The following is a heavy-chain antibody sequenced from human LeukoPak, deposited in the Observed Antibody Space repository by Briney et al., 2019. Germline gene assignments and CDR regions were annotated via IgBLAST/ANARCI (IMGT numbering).Heavy chain of an antibody. V-gene: IGHV3-48*01. CDR3: ARGPPLFDP. Sequence: GGSLRLSCAASGFTFSSYSMNWVRQAPGEGLEWVSYIGTSGSTIYYADSVKGRFTISRDNAKNSLSLQMNSLGAEDTAVYYCARGPPLFDPWGQGTLVTVSS. J-gene: IGHJ5*02. CDR2: IGTSGSTI. CDR1: GFTFSSYS.